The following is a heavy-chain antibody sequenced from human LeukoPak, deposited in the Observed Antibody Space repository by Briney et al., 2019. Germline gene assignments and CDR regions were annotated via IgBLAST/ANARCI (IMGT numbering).Heavy chain of an antibody. V-gene: IGHV3-30*02. CDR3: AIYQWSLYYYYYMDV. Sequence: GGSLRLSCAASGFTFSSYGMHWVRQAPGKGLEWVAFIRYDGSNKYYADSVKGRFTISRDNSKNTLYLQMNSLRAEDTAVYYCAIYQWSLYYYYYMDVWGKGTTVTVSS. CDR2: IRYDGSNK. CDR1: GFTFSSYG. J-gene: IGHJ6*03. D-gene: IGHD2-8*01.